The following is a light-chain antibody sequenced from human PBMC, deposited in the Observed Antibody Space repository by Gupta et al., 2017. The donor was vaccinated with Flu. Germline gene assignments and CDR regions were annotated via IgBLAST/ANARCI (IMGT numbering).Light chain of an antibody. CDR3: QMWDSSSAHGV. Sequence: KIGRNAVHWYQQRPGHAPVLVVYDDTLRPSGISDRFSGSISQYTATLTISRVEVGDEADYYCQMWDSSSAHGVFGGGTKLTVL. CDR2: DDT. J-gene: IGLJ3*02. CDR1: KIGRNA. V-gene: IGLV3-21*02.